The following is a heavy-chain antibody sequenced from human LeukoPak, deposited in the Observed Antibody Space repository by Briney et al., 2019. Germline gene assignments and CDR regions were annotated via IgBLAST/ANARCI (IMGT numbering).Heavy chain of an antibody. CDR3: ARGQLYYDSSGYSGETGHFDY. Sequence: ASVKVSCKASGGTFRNYAINWVRQAPGQGLEWMGGIIPIFGTANSAQKFQGRVTITTDESTSTAYMELSSLRSEDTAVYYCARGQLYYDSSGYSGETGHFDYWGQGTLVTVSS. CDR2: IIPIFGTA. CDR1: GGTFRNYA. V-gene: IGHV1-69*05. J-gene: IGHJ4*02. D-gene: IGHD3-22*01.